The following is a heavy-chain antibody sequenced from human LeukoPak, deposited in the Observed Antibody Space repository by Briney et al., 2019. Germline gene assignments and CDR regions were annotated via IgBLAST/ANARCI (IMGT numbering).Heavy chain of an antibody. Sequence: SAGCLRLSCAASGFTFSSHSMSWVRQPPGEGLEWVAAIRPSGDSRTYRDSVKGQFTNSRDNSRNRLYLQMNTLTVEDTAIYYSARRLLTGGVTDFFDFWGKGALVTVSS. V-gene: IGHV3-23*01. CDR2: IRPSGDSR. D-gene: IGHD2-21*02. CDR3: ARRLLTGGVTDFFDF. CDR1: GFTFSSHS. J-gene: IGHJ4*02.